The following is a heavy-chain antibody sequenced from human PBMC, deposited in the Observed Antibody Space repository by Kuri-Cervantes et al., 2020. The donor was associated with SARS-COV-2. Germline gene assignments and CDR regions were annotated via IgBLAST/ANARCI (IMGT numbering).Heavy chain of an antibody. CDR1: RFTFNNYD. CDR2: ISTSGGDT. V-gene: IGHV3-23*01. J-gene: IGHJ4*02. Sequence: GGSLRLSCAASRFTFNNYDLIWVRQAPGKGLEWVSSISTSGGDTNYADSLEGRFTISRDNSKNTLYLQMNSLRVEDTAVYYCASVSTMGVSLDWGQGTLVTVSS. CDR3: ASVSTMGVSLD. D-gene: IGHD5-24*01.